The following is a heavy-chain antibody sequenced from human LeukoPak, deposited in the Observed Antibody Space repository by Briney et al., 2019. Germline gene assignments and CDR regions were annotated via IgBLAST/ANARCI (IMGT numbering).Heavy chain of an antibody. V-gene: IGHV1-46*01. CDR2: INPSGDNT. Sequence: ASVKVSCKASGYIFTSYYMHWVRQAPGQGLEWMGIINPSGDNTWYAQKFQGRVTMTRDMSTSTAYMELSSLRSEDTAVYYCARDNSVGDTAWWFDPWGQGTLVTVSS. CDR1: GYIFTSYY. D-gene: IGHD1-26*01. CDR3: ARDNSVGDTAWWFDP. J-gene: IGHJ5*02.